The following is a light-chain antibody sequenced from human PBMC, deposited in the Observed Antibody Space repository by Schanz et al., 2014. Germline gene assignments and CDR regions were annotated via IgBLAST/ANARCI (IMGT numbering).Light chain of an antibody. CDR2: GAS. CDR3: QQYGATWT. J-gene: IGKJ1*01. CDR1: QSVSNY. V-gene: IGKV3-20*01. Sequence: EIVLTQSPGTLSLSPGERATLSCRASQSVSNYLAWYQQKPGQAPRLLIYGASSRATGIPDRFSGSGSGTDFTLTISRLEPEDFAVYYCQQYGATWTFGQGTKVEIK.